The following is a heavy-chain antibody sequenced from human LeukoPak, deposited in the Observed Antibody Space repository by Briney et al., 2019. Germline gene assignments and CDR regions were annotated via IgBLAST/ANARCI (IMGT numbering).Heavy chain of an antibody. J-gene: IGHJ6*04. CDR2: ITNDASST. D-gene: IGHD4-17*01. CDR3: VRDSSVTRMDV. V-gene: IGHV3-74*01. CDR1: GFTFSSDW. Sequence: GGSLRLSCAASGFTFSSDWMHWVRQAPGEGLVWVSRITNDASSTSYADSVKGRFTISRDNAKNTLYLEMSSLRAEDTAVYYCVRDSSVTRMDVWGKGTTVTVS.